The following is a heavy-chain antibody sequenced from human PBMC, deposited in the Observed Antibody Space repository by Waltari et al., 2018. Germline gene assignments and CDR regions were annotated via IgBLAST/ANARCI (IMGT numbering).Heavy chain of an antibody. J-gene: IGHJ4*02. CDR1: GYSFPSYW. CDR3: ARRGASNYYGSGSYFDY. V-gene: IGHV5-51*07. CDR2: IYPGDSDT. Sequence: EVQLVQSGAEVTKPGESLKISCTGSGYSFPSYWSGWVHHVLGQGLEWMGIIYPGDSDTRYSPSFQGQVTISADKSISTAYLQWSSLKASDTAMYYCARRGASNYYGSGSYFDYWGQGTLVTVSS. D-gene: IGHD3-10*01.